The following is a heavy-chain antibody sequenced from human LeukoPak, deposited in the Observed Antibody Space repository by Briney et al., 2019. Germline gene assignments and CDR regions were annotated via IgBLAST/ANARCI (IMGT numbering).Heavy chain of an antibody. CDR2: IKQDGSEK. CDR3: ASVFWLDDDY. D-gene: IGHD3-9*01. J-gene: IGHJ4*02. V-gene: IGHV3-7*01. Sequence: GGSLRLSCAAPGFTFSRYWMSWVRQAPGKGLEWVANIKQDGSEKYYVDSVKGRFTISRDNAKNSLYLQMNSLRAEDTAVYYCASVFWLDDDYWGQGTLVTVSS. CDR1: GFTFSRYW.